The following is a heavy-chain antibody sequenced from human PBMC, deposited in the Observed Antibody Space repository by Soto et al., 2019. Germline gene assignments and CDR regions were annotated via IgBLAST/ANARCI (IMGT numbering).Heavy chain of an antibody. CDR2: IYPGDSDT. J-gene: IGHJ4*02. CDR1: GYSCTSYW. CDR3: ARQGRLRAFDY. V-gene: IGHV5-51*01. Sequence: ESLKTSCKGSGYSCTSYWIGWVRQMPGKGLEWMGFIYPGDSDTRYSPSFQGQVTISADKSISTAYLQWSSLKASDTAMYYCARQGRLRAFDYWGQGTLVTVSS.